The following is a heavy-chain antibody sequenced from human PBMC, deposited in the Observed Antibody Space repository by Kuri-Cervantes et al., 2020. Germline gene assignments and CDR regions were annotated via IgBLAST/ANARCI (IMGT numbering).Heavy chain of an antibody. D-gene: IGHD3-10*01. CDR2: ISWNSGSI. J-gene: IGHJ4*02. Sequence: SLKISCAASGFTFDDYAMHWVRQAPGKGLEWVSGISWNSGSIGYADSVKGRFTISRDNAKNSLYLQMNSLRAEDTALYYCVKDLYGSGSDWGQGTLVTVSS. CDR3: VKDLYGSGSD. CDR1: GFTFDDYA. V-gene: IGHV3-9*01.